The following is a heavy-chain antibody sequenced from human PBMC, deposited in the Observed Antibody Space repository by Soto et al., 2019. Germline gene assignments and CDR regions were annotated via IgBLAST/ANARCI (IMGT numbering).Heavy chain of an antibody. D-gene: IGHD6-13*01. CDR2: ISSSSSTI. CDR1: GFTFSSYS. V-gene: IGHV3-48*01. CDR3: ARDIRQLVQY. Sequence: TGGSLRLSCAASGFTFSSYSMNWVRQAPGKGLEWVSYISSSSSTIYYADSVKGRFTISRDNAKNSLYLQMNSLRAEDTAVYYCARDIRQLVQYWGQGTLVTVSS. J-gene: IGHJ4*02.